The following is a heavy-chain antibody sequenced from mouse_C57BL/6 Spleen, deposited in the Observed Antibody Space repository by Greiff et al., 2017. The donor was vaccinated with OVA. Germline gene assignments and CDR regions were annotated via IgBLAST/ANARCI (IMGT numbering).Heavy chain of an antibody. V-gene: IGHV1-64*01. D-gene: IGHD2-3*01. CDR1: GYTFTSYW. CDR3: ARSVDGYFDY. CDR2: IHPNSGST. J-gene: IGHJ2*01. Sequence: VQRVESGAELVKPGASVKLSCKASGYTFTSYWMHWVKQRPGQGLEWIGMIHPNSGSTNYNEKFKSKATLTVDKSSSTAYMQLSSLTSEDSAVYYCARSVDGYFDYWGQGTTLTVSS.